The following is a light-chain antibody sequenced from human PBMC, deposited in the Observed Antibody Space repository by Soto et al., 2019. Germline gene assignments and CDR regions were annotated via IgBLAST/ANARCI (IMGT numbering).Light chain of an antibody. CDR2: DVS. Sequence: QSALTQPRSVSGSPGQSVTISCTVTSSDVGGYNYVSWYQQHPGKAPKLMIYDVSKRPSGVPDRFSGSKSGNTASLTISGLQAEDEPDYYCCSYAGSYTYVFGTGTKVTV. V-gene: IGLV2-11*01. CDR1: SSDVGGYNY. J-gene: IGLJ1*01. CDR3: CSYAGSYTYV.